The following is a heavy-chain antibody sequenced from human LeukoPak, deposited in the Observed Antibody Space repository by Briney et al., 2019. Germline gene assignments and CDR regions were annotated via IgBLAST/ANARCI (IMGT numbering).Heavy chain of an antibody. V-gene: IGHV3-53*01. J-gene: IGHJ4*02. D-gene: IGHD4/OR15-4a*01. CDR2: IYSDNT. Sequence: GGSLRLSCAASGFTFTTYTLNWVRQAPGKGLEWVSFIYSDNTHYSDSVKGRFTISRDNSKNTLYHQMNSLRAEDTAVYYCARRAGAYSHPYDYWGQGTLVTVSS. CDR3: ARRAGAYSHPYDY. CDR1: GFTFTTYT.